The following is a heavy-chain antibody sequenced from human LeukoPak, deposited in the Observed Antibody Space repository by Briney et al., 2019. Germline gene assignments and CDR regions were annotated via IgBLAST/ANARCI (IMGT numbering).Heavy chain of an antibody. Sequence: ASVKVSCKASGYSFLNYGITWVRQAPGQGLEWMGWISAYNGHTNYAQKLQDRVTMTTDIFTSTAYMEMRSLRSEDTAIYYCAREDYYDSGSSDYWGQGTLVTVSS. D-gene: IGHD3-22*01. V-gene: IGHV1-18*04. CDR3: AREDYYDSGSSDY. CDR2: ISAYNGHT. J-gene: IGHJ4*02. CDR1: GYSFLNYG.